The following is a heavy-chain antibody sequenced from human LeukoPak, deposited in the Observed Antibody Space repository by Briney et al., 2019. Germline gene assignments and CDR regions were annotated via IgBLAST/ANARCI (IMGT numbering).Heavy chain of an antibody. V-gene: IGHV1-69*13. CDR1: GYTFTSYG. CDR2: IIPIFGTA. CDR3: ATEVSSWYDY. Sequence: SVKVSCKASGYTFTSYGISWVRQAPGQGLEWMGGIIPIFGTANYAQKFQGRVTITADESTSTAYMELSSLRSEDTAVYYCATEVSSWYDYWGQGTLVTVSS. J-gene: IGHJ4*02. D-gene: IGHD6-13*01.